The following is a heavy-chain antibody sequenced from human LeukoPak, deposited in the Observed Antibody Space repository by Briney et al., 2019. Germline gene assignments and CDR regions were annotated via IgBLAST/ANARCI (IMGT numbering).Heavy chain of an antibody. Sequence: SETLSLTCTVSGGSITSYHWSWIRQPPGKGLEYIGYMYHSGSSNYNPSLKSRVTLSVDTSKNQLSLKLSSVSAADTAVYYCARVGHYDSSGYYFDYWGQGILVTVSS. CDR3: ARVGHYDSSGYYFDY. V-gene: IGHV4-59*01. J-gene: IGHJ4*02. D-gene: IGHD3-22*01. CDR1: GGSITSYH. CDR2: MYHSGSS.